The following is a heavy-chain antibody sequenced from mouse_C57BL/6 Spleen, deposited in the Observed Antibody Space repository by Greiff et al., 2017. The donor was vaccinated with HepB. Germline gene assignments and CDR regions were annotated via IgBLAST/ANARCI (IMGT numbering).Heavy chain of an antibody. D-gene: IGHD4-1*01. J-gene: IGHJ2*01. CDR2: INPSSGYT. V-gene: IGHV1-4*01. CDR1: GYTFTSYT. Sequence: QVQLKESGAELARPGASVKMSCKASGYTFTSYTMHWVKQRPGQGLEWIGYINPSSGYTKYNQKFKDKATLTADKSSSTAYMQLSSLTSEDSAVYYCARAGVGRFDYWGQGTTLTVSS. CDR3: ARAGVGRFDY.